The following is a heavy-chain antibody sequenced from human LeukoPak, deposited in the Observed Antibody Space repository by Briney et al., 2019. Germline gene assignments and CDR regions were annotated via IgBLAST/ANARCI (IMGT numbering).Heavy chain of an antibody. D-gene: IGHD3-10*01. J-gene: IGHJ4*02. CDR2: IKQDGSEK. CDR3: ATGRGVPGYQYFDY. Sequence: QSGGSLRLSCAASGFTFSSYWMSWVRQAPGKGLEWVANIKQDGSEKYYVDSVKGRFTISRDNSANTLYLQLNSLRAEDTAVYYCATGRGVPGYQYFDYWGQGTLVTVSS. CDR1: GFTFSSYW. V-gene: IGHV3-7*01.